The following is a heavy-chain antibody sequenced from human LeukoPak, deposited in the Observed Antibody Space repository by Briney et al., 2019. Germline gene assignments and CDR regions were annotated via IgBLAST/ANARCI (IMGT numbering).Heavy chain of an antibody. V-gene: IGHV4-59*01. Sequence: SETLSLTCTVSGGSISSYYWSWVRQPPGKGLEWIGYIYYSGSTNYNPSLKSRVTISVDTSKNQFSLKLSSVTAADTAVYYCARGAVPWVLLAWFDPWGQGTLVTVSS. CDR3: ARGAVPWVLLAWFDP. CDR1: GGSISSYY. J-gene: IGHJ5*02. D-gene: IGHD1-26*01. CDR2: IYYSGST.